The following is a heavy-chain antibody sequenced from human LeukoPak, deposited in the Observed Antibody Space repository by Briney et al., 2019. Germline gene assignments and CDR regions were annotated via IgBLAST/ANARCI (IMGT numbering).Heavy chain of an antibody. CDR3: ARATMNYGMDV. CDR1: GYTFTSYY. V-gene: IGHV1-46*01. J-gene: IGHJ6*02. CDR2: INPSGGST. Sequence: ASVKVSCKASGYTFTSYYMQWVRQAPGQGLEWMGIINPSGGSTSYAQKFQGRVTTTRDTSTSTVYMELSSLRSEDTAVYYCARATMNYGMDVWGQGTTVTVSS. D-gene: IGHD1-1*01.